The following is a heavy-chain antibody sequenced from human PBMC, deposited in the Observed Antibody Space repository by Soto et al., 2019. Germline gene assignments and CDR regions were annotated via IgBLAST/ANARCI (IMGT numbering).Heavy chain of an antibody. D-gene: IGHD2-15*01. Sequence: GGSLRLSCAASGFAFSSYGMHWVRQAPGKGLEWVAVISYDGSNNYYADSVKGRFTIPRDNSKNTLYLQMNSLRAEDTAVWYCAKGEIGGGSWYGDYYYYDGMDCWGQGTTVTFSS. CDR2: ISYDGSNN. J-gene: IGHJ6*02. CDR3: AKGEIGGGSWYGDYYYYDGMDC. V-gene: IGHV3-30*18. CDR1: GFAFSSYG.